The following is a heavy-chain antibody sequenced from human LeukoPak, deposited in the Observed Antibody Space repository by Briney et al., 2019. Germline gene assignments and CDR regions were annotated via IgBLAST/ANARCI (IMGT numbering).Heavy chain of an antibody. Sequence: GGSLRLSCAASGFTFSTNYMSWVRQAPGKGLEWVSGIYSGETTFYSECVEGKFTISRDKSKNTLYHQMNSLRAEDTAVYYCASILRSSSGYYFDYWGQGTLVTVSS. J-gene: IGHJ4*02. CDR3: ASILRSSSGYYFDY. CDR1: GFTFSTNY. CDR2: IYSGETT. V-gene: IGHV3-66*01. D-gene: IGHD3-10*01.